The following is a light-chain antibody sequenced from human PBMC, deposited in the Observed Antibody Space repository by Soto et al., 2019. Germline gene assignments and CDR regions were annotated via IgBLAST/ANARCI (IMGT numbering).Light chain of an antibody. CDR2: DAS. V-gene: IGKV3-11*01. Sequence: EIVLTQSPGTLSLSPGERATLSCRASQSGSSSYLAWYQQRPGQAPRLLIYDASNRATGIPARFSGSGSGTDFTLTISSLEPEDIAVYYRQQRSNWRVTFGGGTKVDIK. CDR1: QSGSSSY. J-gene: IGKJ4*01. CDR3: QQRSNWRVT.